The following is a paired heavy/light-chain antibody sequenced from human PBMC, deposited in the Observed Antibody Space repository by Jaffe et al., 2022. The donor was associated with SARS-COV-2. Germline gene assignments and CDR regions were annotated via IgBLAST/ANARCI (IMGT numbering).Heavy chain of an antibody. CDR2: IYYSGNT. J-gene: IGHJ4*02. CDR3: ARTTGIAVAGAYADL. V-gene: IGHV4-39*01. D-gene: IGHD6-19*01. Sequence: QLQLQASGPGLVRPSETLSLTCSVSGGSIRSSGYDWGWIRQPPGKGLEWIGSIYYSGNTYYNPSLKGRVTTSVDTSKNQFSLKLSSVTAADTAIYYCARTTGIAVAGAYADLWGQGILVTVSS. CDR1: GGSIRSSGYD.
Light chain of an antibody. CDR1: QTLLYSSNNKNY. CDR3: QQYYSSPLT. V-gene: IGKV4-1*01. Sequence: DIVMTQSPDSLAVSLGERATISCKSSQTLLYSSNNKNYLVWYQQRPGQPPKLLISWASTRESGVPDRFSGSGSGTDFTLTISSLQAEDVAVYYCQQYYSSPLTFGGGTKVEIK. J-gene: IGKJ4*01. CDR2: WAS.